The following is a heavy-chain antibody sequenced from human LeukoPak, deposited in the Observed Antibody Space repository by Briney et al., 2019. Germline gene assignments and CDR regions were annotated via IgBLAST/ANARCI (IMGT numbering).Heavy chain of an antibody. Sequence: GGSLRLSCAASGFTFSSYEMNWVRQAPGKGLEWVSYISSSGSTIYYADSVKGRFTISRDNAKNSLYLQMNSLRAEDMAVYYCARGRDGYNWVYYFDYWGQGTLVTVSS. J-gene: IGHJ4*02. CDR1: GFTFSSYE. CDR2: ISSSGSTI. V-gene: IGHV3-48*03. CDR3: ARGRDGYNWVYYFDY. D-gene: IGHD5-24*01.